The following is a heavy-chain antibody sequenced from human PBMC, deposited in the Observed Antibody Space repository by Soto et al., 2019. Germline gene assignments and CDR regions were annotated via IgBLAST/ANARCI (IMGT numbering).Heavy chain of an antibody. CDR3: AKGRSGTYSLSSDY. CDR1: GFTFSSYA. Sequence: GGSLRLSCAASGFTFSSYATSWVRQAPGKGLEWVSTISGSGDYTFYADSVKGRFTISRDNSKNTLYLQMNSLRADDTAIYYCAKGRSGTYSLSSDYWGQGTLVNVSS. J-gene: IGHJ4*02. V-gene: IGHV3-23*01. D-gene: IGHD1-26*01. CDR2: ISGSGDYT.